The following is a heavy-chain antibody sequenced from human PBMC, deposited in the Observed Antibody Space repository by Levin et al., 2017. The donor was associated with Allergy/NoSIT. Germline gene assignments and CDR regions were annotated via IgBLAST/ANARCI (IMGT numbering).Heavy chain of an antibody. Sequence: PSETLSLTCTVSGGSISSYYWSWIRQPPGKGLEWIGYIYYSGSTNYNPSLKSRVTISVDTSKNQFSLKLSSVTAADTAVYYCARLQLVPDAYLYYFDYWGQGTLVTVSS. CDR3: ARLQLVPDAYLYYFDY. CDR1: GGSISSYY. J-gene: IGHJ4*02. V-gene: IGHV4-59*01. CDR2: IYYSGST. D-gene: IGHD6-13*01.